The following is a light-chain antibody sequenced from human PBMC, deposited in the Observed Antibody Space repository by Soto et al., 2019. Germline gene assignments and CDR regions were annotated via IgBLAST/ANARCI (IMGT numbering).Light chain of an antibody. CDR2: GVS. Sequence: EIVLTQSPATLSLSPGESATLSCRASQSVSSYLAWYQQKPGQAPRLLIYGVSTRATGISARFSGGGSVTELTLTISSLQSEDFAVYYCQQYEKWPPSITFGQGTRLEIK. J-gene: IGKJ5*01. CDR1: QSVSSY. CDR3: QQYEKWPPSIT. V-gene: IGKV3-15*01.